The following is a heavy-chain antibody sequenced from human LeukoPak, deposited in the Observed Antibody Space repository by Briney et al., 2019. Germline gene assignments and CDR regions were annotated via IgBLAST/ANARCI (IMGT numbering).Heavy chain of an antibody. CDR2: ISGSGGST. J-gene: IGHJ4*02. CDR1: GFTFSSYA. CDR3: ARRGSDSYYFDY. D-gene: IGHD3-16*01. Sequence: RGGSLRLSCAASGFTFSSYAMSWVRQAPGKGLEWVSAISGSGGSTYYAGSVKGRFTISRDNSKNTLYVQMNSLRAEDTAVYYCARRGSDSYYFDYWGQGTLVTVSS. V-gene: IGHV3-23*01.